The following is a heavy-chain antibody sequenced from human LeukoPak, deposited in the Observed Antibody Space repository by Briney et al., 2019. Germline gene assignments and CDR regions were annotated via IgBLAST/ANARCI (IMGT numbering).Heavy chain of an antibody. V-gene: IGHV4-34*01. J-gene: IGHJ3*02. CDR1: GGSFSGXY. CDR3: ARVTRELLLEYPGDAFDI. CDR2: XNHSGST. D-gene: IGHD1-26*01. Sequence: SETXSLTCAVYGGSFSGXYWSWIXQXXGXGLEWXGXXNHSGSTNYNPSLKSRVTISVDTSKNQFSLKLSSVTAADTAVYYCARVTRELLLEYPGDAFDIWGQGTMVTVSS.